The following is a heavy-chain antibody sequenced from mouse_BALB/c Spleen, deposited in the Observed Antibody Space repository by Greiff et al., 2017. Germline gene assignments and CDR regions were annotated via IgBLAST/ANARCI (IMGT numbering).Heavy chain of an antibody. CDR1: GYAFTNYL. CDR3: ARSEEVRRGYYFDY. D-gene: IGHD2-14*01. J-gene: IGHJ2*01. V-gene: IGHV1-54*01. CDR2: INPGSGGT. Sequence: QVHVKQSGAELVRPGTSVKVSCKASGYAFTNYLIEWVKQRPGQGLEWIGVINPGSGGTNYNEKFKGKATLTADKSSSTAYMQLSSLTSDDSAVYFCARSEEVRRGYYFDYWGQGTTLTVSS.